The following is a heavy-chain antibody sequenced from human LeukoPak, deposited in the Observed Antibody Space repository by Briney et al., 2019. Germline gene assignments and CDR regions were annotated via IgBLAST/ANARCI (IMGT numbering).Heavy chain of an antibody. Sequence: SETLSLIRSVSGYSITRGYYWGWTRHPPGKGLDWIGHTYHNGSTPYNPSLKNRVTISVDVSKHRLPLRLKSAIAAHTRIFLCAKITTLDYWGKGTLVSVSS. J-gene: IGHJ4*02. CDR2: TYHNGST. D-gene: IGHD1-1*01. CDR1: GYSITRGYY. CDR3: AKITTLDY. V-gene: IGHV4-38-2*02.